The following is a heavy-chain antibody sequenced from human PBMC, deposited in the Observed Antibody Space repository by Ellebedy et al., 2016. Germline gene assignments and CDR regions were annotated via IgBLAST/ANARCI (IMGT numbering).Heavy chain of an antibody. Sequence: GGSLRLSCAASGFTFNNFAMTWVRQAPGKGLEWVSSISTTATYIYYADSVKGRFTISRDNAKNSLFLQMNSLRTEDTAVYYCAGGSGWLCDQWGQGTLVTVSS. J-gene: IGHJ4*02. CDR1: GFTFNNFA. V-gene: IGHV3-21*01. CDR2: ISTTATYI. D-gene: IGHD6-19*01. CDR3: AGGSGWLCDQ.